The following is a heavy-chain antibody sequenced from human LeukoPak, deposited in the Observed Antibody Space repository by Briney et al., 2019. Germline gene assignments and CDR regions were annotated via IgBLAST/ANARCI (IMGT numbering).Heavy chain of an antibody. CDR2: MNPNSGNT. CDR3: ASSYSSGWYGYWFDP. Sequence: GASVKVSCKASGYTFTSYDINWVRQATGQGLEWMGWMNPNSGNTGYAQKFQGRVTMTRNTSISTAYMELSSLRSEDTAVYYCASSYSSGWYGYWFDPCGQGTLVTVSS. J-gene: IGHJ5*02. V-gene: IGHV1-8*01. D-gene: IGHD6-19*01. CDR1: GYTFTSYD.